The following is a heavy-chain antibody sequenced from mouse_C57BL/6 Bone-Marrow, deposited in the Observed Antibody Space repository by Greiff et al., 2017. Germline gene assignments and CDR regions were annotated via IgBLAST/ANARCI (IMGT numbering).Heavy chain of an antibody. D-gene: IGHD1-1*01. J-gene: IGHJ1*03. Sequence: EVQLQQSGPELVKPGASVKISCKASGYTFTDYYMNWVKQSHGKSLEWIGDINPNNGGTSYNQKFKGKATLTVEKSSSTAYMALRSLTSADSAVYYCARSLYYGSRWYFDVWGTGTTVTVSS. CDR3: ARSLYYGSRWYFDV. CDR1: GYTFTDYY. CDR2: INPNNGGT. V-gene: IGHV1-26*01.